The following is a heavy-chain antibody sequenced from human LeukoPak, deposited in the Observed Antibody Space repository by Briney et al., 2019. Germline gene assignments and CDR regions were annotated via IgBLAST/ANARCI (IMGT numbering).Heavy chain of an antibody. Sequence: PSETLSLTCTVSGGSISSSSYYWGWISQPPGKGLEWIGTIYYSGSTYYNPSLKSRVTISVDTSKNQFSLKLSSVTAADTAVYYCARRTMVRGVITSYSFDYWGQGTLVTVSS. J-gene: IGHJ4*02. CDR2: IYYSGST. CDR1: GGSISSSSYY. V-gene: IGHV4-39*01. D-gene: IGHD3-10*01. CDR3: ARRTMVRGVITSYSFDY.